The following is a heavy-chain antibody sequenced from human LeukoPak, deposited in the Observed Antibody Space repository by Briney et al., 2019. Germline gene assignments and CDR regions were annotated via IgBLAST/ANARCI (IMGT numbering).Heavy chain of an antibody. J-gene: IGHJ4*02. Sequence: PGGSLRLSCATSGFTFSTFWMHWVRQAPGKGLEWVAFIRFDGISKIYADSVKGRFTISRDNSKNTVDLQMNSLRAEDTAVYYCAKDPWVRGAYYFDYWGQGTLVTVSS. V-gene: IGHV3-30*02. D-gene: IGHD3-10*01. CDR3: AKDPWVRGAYYFDY. CDR1: GFTFSTFW. CDR2: IRFDGISK.